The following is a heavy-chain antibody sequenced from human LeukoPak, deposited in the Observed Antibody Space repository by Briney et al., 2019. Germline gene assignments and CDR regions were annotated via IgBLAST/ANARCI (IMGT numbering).Heavy chain of an antibody. D-gene: IGHD4-17*01. CDR1: GGTFSSYA. V-gene: IGHV1-69*05. CDR2: IIPIFGTA. Sequence: SXXVSCKASGGTFSSYAISWVRQAPGQGLEWRGGIIPIFGTANYAQKFQGRVTITTDESTSTAYMELSSLRSEDTAVYYCATGPSGDYFDYWGQGTLVTVSS. CDR3: ATGPSGDYFDY. J-gene: IGHJ4*02.